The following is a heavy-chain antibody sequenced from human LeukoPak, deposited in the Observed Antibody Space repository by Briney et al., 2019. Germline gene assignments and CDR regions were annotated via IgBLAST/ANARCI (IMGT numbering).Heavy chain of an antibody. J-gene: IGHJ4*02. D-gene: IGHD2-21*02. Sequence: SEALSVTCTVSGGSITSSPYHTAWIRQPPGSGPEWLGTVSHSGATQYNPSLTSRVTISLDTSKNQFSLSLNSVAAADTAVFYCARSMVTTDRNFDHWGQGTLVTVSS. CDR3: ARSMVTTDRNFDH. CDR2: VSHSGAT. CDR1: GGSITSSPYH. V-gene: IGHV4-39*07.